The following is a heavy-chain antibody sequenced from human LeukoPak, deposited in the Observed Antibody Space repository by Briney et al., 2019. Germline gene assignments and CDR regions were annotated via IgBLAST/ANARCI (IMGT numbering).Heavy chain of an antibody. CDR2: INHSGST. CDR1: GGSFSGYY. CDR3: ARLDHFGVVIIQDYYYMDV. D-gene: IGHD3-3*01. V-gene: IGHV4-34*01. J-gene: IGHJ6*03. Sequence: SETLSLTCAVYGGSFSGYYWSWIRQPPGKGLEWIGEINHSGSTNYNPSLKSRVTISVDTSKNQFSLKLSSVTAADTAVYYCARLDHFGVVIIQDYYYMDVWGTGTTVTVSS.